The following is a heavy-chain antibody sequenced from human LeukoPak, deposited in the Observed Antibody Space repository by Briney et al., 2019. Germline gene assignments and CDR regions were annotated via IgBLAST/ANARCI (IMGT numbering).Heavy chain of an antibody. CDR1: GGSISSSSYY. Sequence: SETLSLTCTVSGGSISSSSYYWGWIRQPPGKGLEWIGTFYHGGSTYYNPSLKSRVTISVDTSKNQFSLKLSSVTAADTAVYYCARGRPHTVRERGPKTPRYYYYYYMDVWGKGTTVTVSS. CDR3: ARGRPHTVRERGPKTPRYYYYYYMDV. D-gene: IGHD3-10*01. J-gene: IGHJ6*03. V-gene: IGHV4-39*07. CDR2: FYHGGST.